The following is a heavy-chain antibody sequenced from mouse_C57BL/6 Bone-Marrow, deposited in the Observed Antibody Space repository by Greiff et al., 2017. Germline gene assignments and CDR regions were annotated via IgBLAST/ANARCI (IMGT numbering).Heavy chain of an antibody. Sequence: EVQLQQSGAELVKPGASVKLSCTASGFNITDYYMHWVKQRTEQGLEWIGRIDPEDGETKYAPQFQGKATMTADTSSNTAYLQLSSLASEDAAVYYGAREGSTDFDDWGKGTTVTVSS. J-gene: IGHJ1*03. V-gene: IGHV14-2*01. CDR1: GFNITDYY. CDR3: AREGSTDFDD. CDR2: IDPEDGET. D-gene: IGHD1-1*01.